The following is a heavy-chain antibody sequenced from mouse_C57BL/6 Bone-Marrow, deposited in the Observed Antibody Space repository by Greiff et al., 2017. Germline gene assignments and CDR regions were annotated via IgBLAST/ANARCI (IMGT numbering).Heavy chain of an antibody. D-gene: IGHD2-4*01. J-gene: IGHJ1*03. Sequence: QVQLQQPGAELVKPGASVKLSCKASGYTFTSYWMHWVKQRPGQGLEWIGMIHPNSGSTNYNEKFKSKATLTVDKSSSKAYMQLSSLTSGDSAVYYYARDYDGAYGYFDVWGTGTTVTVSS. CDR3: ARDYDGAYGYFDV. V-gene: IGHV1-64*01. CDR2: IHPNSGST. CDR1: GYTFTSYW.